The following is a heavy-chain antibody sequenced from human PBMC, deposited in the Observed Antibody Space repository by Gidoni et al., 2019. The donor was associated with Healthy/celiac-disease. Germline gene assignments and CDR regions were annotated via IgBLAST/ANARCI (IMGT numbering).Heavy chain of an antibody. CDR2: INHSGST. D-gene: IGHD2-2*01. CDR1: GGSFSGYY. CDR3: AREGYCSSTSCYAAHWFDP. Sequence: QVQLQQWGAGLLKPSETLSLTCAVYGGSFSGYYWSWIRQPPGKGLEWIGEINHSGSTNYNPSLKSRVTISVETSKNQFALKLSSVTAADTAVYYCAREGYCSSTSCYAAHWFDPWGQGTLVTVSS. J-gene: IGHJ5*02. V-gene: IGHV4-34*01.